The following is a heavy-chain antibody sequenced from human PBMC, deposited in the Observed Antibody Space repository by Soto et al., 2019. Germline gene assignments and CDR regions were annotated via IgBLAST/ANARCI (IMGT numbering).Heavy chain of an antibody. CDR1: GFTFSNYA. D-gene: IGHD3-22*01. V-gene: IGHV3-30-3*02. J-gene: IGHJ4*02. Sequence: QVQLVESGGGVVQPGRSLRLSCAASGFTFSNYAMHWVRQAPGKGLEWVAVISYDGSNKYYADSVKGRFTISRDNSKNPLYRKMNSLRAEDTAVYYCAEGYDSSGYYPFEYGGQGTLVTVPS. CDR3: AEGYDSSGYYPFEY. CDR2: ISYDGSNK.